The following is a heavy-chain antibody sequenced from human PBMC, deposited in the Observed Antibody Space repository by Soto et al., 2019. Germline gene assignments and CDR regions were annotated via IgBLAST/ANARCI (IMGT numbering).Heavy chain of an antibody. D-gene: IGHD6-13*01. Sequence: PGGSLRLSCEVSGFTFSSYGMHWVRQAPGKGLEWMTLISYDGSHKYYGDSVKGRFTISRDNSKNTLYLQVDSLRAEDTAVYYCAKDRAGYSRGMDVWGQGTTVTAP. CDR1: GFTFSSYG. V-gene: IGHV3-30*18. CDR3: AKDRAGYSRGMDV. J-gene: IGHJ6*02. CDR2: ISYDGSHK.